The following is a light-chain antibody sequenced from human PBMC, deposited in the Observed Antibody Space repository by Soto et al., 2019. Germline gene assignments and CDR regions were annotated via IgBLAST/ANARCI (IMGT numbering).Light chain of an antibody. J-gene: IGKJ4*01. V-gene: IGKV1-33*01. Sequence: DIQMTQSPSTLSASVGVRVTITCRASQSISSWLAWYQQKPGKAPKLLIYDASNLETGVPSRFSGSGSGTDFTFTISSLQPEDIATYYCQQYDNLPLTFGGGTKVEIK. CDR2: DAS. CDR1: QSISSW. CDR3: QQYDNLPLT.